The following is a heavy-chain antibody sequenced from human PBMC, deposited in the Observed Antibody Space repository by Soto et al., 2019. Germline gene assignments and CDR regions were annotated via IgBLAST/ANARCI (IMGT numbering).Heavy chain of an antibody. V-gene: IGHV1-24*01. D-gene: IGHD3-10*01. CDR2: FDPEDGET. CDR1: GYTLTELS. J-gene: IGHJ4*02. Sequence: ASVKVSCKVSGYTLTELSMHWVRQAPGKGLEWMGGFDPEDGETIYAQKFQGRVTMTEDTSTDTAYMELSSLRSEDTAVYYCATDLVRGVSTQPFDDWGQGTLVTVSS. CDR3: ATDLVRGVSTQPFDD.